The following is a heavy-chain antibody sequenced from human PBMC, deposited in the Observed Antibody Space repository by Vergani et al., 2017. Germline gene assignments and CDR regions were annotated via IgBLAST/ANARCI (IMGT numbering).Heavy chain of an antibody. D-gene: IGHD6-19*01. V-gene: IGHV4-39*01. CDR1: GASIRSSNYY. J-gene: IGHJ5*02. Sequence: QLQLQESGPGLVKPSATLSLTCSVSGASIRSSNYYCGWIRQPPGNGLEWIASIYYSGSTYYNPSLKSRVTISVDKSKNQFSLKLSSVTAADTAVYFCARHSTVEWLVKLGWIDPWGQGILVTVS. CDR3: ARHSTVEWLVKLGWIDP. CDR2: IYYSGST.